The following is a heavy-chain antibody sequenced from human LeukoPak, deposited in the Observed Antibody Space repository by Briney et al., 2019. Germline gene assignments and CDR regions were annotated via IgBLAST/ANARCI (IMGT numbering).Heavy chain of an antibody. CDR1: GFTFSSYW. V-gene: IGHV3-66*01. CDR3: VRDIYCSGGSCIHN. CDR2: IYSGGNT. D-gene: IGHD2-15*01. J-gene: IGHJ4*02. Sequence: GGSLRLSCAASGFTFSSYWMSWVRQAPGKGLEWVSVIYSGGNTYHADSVKGRFTISRDNSKNMLYLQMNSLRVEDTAVYYCVRDIYCSGGSCIHNWGQGTLVTVSS.